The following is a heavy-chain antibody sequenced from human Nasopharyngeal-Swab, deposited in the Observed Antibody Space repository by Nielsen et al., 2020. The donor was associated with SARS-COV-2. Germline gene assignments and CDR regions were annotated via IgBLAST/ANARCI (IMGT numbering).Heavy chain of an antibody. CDR2: IYYSGST. D-gene: IGHD2-2*01. V-gene: IGHV4-39*01. CDR1: GGSISSSSYY. CDR3: ARCIVVVPAAIRGTDYYYMGV. J-gene: IGHJ6*03. Sequence: SETLSLTCTVSGGSISSSSYYWGWIRQPPGKGLEWIASIYYSGSTYYNPSLKSRVTISVDTSKNQFSLKLSSVTAADTAVYYCARCIVVVPAAIRGTDYYYMGVWGKGTTVTVSS.